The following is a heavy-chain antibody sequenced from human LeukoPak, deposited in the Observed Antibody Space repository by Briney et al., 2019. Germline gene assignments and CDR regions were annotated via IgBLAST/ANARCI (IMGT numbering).Heavy chain of an antibody. CDR1: GGSISSGGYY. D-gene: IGHD5-12*01. Sequence: SETLSLTCTVSGGSISSGGYYWSWIRQHPGKGLEWIGYIYYSGSTNYNPSLKSRVTISVDTSKNQFSLKLSSVTAADTAVYYCARDNGETLGLRYYYYGMDVWGQGTTVTVSS. V-gene: IGHV4-61*08. J-gene: IGHJ6*02. CDR2: IYYSGST. CDR3: ARDNGETLGLRYYYYGMDV.